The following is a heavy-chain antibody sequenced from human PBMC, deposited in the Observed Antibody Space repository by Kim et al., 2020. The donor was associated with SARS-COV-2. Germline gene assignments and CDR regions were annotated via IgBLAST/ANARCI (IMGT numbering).Heavy chain of an antibody. CDR1: GGTFSSYA. J-gene: IGHJ5*02. CDR3: ARDPEYSSGGSWFDP. D-gene: IGHD6-25*01. Sequence: SVKVSCKASGGTFSSYAISWVRQAPGQGLEWMGRIIPILGIANYAQKFQGRVTITADKSTSTAYMELSSLRSEDTAVYYCARDPEYSSGGSWFDPWGQGTLVTVSS. CDR2: IIPILGIA. V-gene: IGHV1-69*04.